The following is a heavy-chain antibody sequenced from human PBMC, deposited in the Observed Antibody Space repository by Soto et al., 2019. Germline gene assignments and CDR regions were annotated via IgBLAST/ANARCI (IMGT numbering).Heavy chain of an antibody. J-gene: IGHJ1*01. Sequence: PGGSMKLSCAASGFTFDDSGMSWVLQAPGKGLEWVSGINWNGGSTGYADSVKGRFTISRDNAKNSLYLQMNSLRAEDTALYYCAKDVGGAPGAFRHWGQSTLVTVSS. V-gene: IGHV3-20*04. CDR1: GFTFDDSG. CDR3: AKDVGGAPGAFRH. D-gene: IGHD2-15*01. CDR2: INWNGGST.